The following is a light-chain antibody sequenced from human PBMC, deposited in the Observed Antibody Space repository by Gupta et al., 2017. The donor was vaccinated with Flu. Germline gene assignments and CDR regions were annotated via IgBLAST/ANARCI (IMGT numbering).Light chain of an antibody. J-gene: IGLJ2*01. CDR3: SNARSAAFDVF. CDR2: QGI. CDR1: NSDVV. Sequence: QSALTQPASVSGSPGQSMTISCTGANSDVVSWYQHHPGKAPKLIIYQGIRRPSGVSDRFSGSKSANTASLTISGLQAEDEADYYCSNARSAAFDVFFGGGTRLTVL. V-gene: IGLV2-23*01.